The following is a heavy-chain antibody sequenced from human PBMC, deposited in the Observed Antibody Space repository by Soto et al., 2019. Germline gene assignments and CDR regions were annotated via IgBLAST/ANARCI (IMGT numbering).Heavy chain of an antibody. CDR1: GFSLTSGVVG. D-gene: IGHD6-13*01. CDR3: AHRLPGPSGYDV. V-gene: IGHV2-5*01. J-gene: IGHJ6*01. Sequence: QITLKESGPTLVKPTQPLTLTCTFSGFSLTSGVVGVGWIRQPPGEALEWLALIYWNDEQYYNPSLRNMLTITRDTSKNQVVLTMTNMDPVDTATYYCAHRLPGPSGYDVWGQGTTVTVSS. CDR2: IYWNDEQ.